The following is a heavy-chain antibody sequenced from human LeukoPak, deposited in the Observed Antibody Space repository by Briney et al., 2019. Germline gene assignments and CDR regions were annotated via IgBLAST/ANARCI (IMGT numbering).Heavy chain of an antibody. D-gene: IGHD2-15*01. J-gene: IGHJ6*02. CDR3: ARGPCSGGSCYYYYYGMDV. CDR2: IYHSGST. Sequence: PSETLSLTCAVSGGSISSGGYSWSWIRQPPGKGLEWIGYIYHSGSTYYNPSLKSRVTILVDRSKNQFSLKLSSVTAADTAVYYCARGPCSGGSCYYYYYGMDVWGQGTTVTVSS. V-gene: IGHV4-30-2*01. CDR1: GGSISSGGYS.